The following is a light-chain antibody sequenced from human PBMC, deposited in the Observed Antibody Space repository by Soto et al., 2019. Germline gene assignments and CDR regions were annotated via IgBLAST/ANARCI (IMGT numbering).Light chain of an antibody. Sequence: DIHMTQSPSSVSASVGDRATITCRASQTTFNWLAWYQQKPGKAPKLLVSAASSLQSGVPSRFSGSGSGTDFTLTITSLQPEDFATYWCQQTSTFPLTFGGGTKVEIK. J-gene: IGKJ4*01. CDR3: QQTSTFPLT. V-gene: IGKV1-12*01. CDR2: AAS. CDR1: QTTFNW.